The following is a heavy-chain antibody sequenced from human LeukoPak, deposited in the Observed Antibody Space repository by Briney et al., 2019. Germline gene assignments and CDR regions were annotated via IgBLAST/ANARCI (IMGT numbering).Heavy chain of an antibody. CDR1: GYTFTGYY. D-gene: IGHD3-22*01. J-gene: IGHJ4*02. CDR3: ARASYYYDSSGYYY. CDR2: INLNSGGT. V-gene: IGHV1-2*02. Sequence: ASVKVSCKASGYTFTGYYMHWVRQAPGQGLEWMGWINLNSGGTNYAQKFQGRVTMTRDTSTSTAYMELSRLRSDDTAVYYCARASYYYDSSGYYYWGQGTLVTVSS.